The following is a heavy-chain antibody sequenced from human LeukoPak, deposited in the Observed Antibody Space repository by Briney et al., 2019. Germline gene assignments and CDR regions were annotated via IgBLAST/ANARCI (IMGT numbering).Heavy chain of an antibody. D-gene: IGHD3-3*01. CDR3: AREAIFGVVIIGNWFDP. Sequence: SVKVSCKASGGTFSSYTISWVRQAPGQGLEWMGRIIPILGIANYAQKFQGRVTITADKSTSTAYMEPSSLRSEDTAVYYCAREAIFGVVIIGNWFDPWGQGTLVTVSS. V-gene: IGHV1-69*04. CDR2: IIPILGIA. J-gene: IGHJ5*02. CDR1: GGTFSSYT.